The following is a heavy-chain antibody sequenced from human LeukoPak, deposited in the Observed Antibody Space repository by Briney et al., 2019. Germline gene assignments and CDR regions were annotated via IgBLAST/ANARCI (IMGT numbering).Heavy chain of an antibody. D-gene: IGHD3-22*01. Sequence: SETLSLTCTVSGGSISSYYWSWIRQPPGKGLDWIGYIYYTGSTKYNPSLKSRVTISVDTSKNQFSLKLSSVTAADTAVYYCAREYYYDSTRYWYFDLWGRGTLVTVSS. CDR3: AREYYYDSTRYWYFDL. J-gene: IGHJ2*01. CDR2: IYYTGST. CDR1: GGSISSYY. V-gene: IGHV4-59*01.